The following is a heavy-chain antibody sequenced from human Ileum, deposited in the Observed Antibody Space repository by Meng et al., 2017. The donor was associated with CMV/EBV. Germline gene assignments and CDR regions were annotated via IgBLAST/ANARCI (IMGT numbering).Heavy chain of an antibody. D-gene: IGHD4-17*01. CDR3: ARELRYGDYYFDS. J-gene: IGHJ4*02. V-gene: IGHV4-30-4*08. Sequence: QVQLQESGPGLVKSSQTLSLPCNVSGDSIISDDHYWSWIRQPPGKGLEWIGYVFYSGSTYYNPSLMSRVTISVDTSKNQFSLRLSSVTAADTAVYYCARELRYGDYYFDSWGQGTLVTVSS. CDR1: GDSIISDDHY. CDR2: VFYSGST.